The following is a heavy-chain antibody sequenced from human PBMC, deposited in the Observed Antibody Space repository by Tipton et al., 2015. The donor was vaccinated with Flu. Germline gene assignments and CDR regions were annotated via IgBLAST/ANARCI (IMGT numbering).Heavy chain of an antibody. V-gene: IGHV3-30*18. CDR3: AKRGPIYYDTSGLRIDY. CDR2: ISYDGINE. D-gene: IGHD3-22*01. CDR1: GFSFSNSG. Sequence: SLRLSCAASGFSFSNSGMHWVRQAPGKGLEWVGVISYDGINEYYADSVKGRFTISRDNSKNTLYLQMNSLRAEDTAVYYCAKRGPIYYDTSGLRIDYWGQGTLVTVSS. J-gene: IGHJ4*02.